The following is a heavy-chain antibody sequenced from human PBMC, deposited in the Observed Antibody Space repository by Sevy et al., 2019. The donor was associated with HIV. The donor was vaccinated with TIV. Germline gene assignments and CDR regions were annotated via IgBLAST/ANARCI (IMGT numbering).Heavy chain of an antibody. V-gene: IGHV3-30*02. Sequence: GGSLRLSCAASGFTFSSYGMHWVRQAPGKGLEWVAFIGYDGSNNYYADSVEGRFTISRDNSKNTLYLQMNSLRAEDTAVYYCATLGIAVAGAFPWGQGTLVTVS. J-gene: IGHJ5*02. D-gene: IGHD6-19*01. CDR1: GFTFSSYG. CDR3: ATLGIAVAGAFP. CDR2: IGYDGSNN.